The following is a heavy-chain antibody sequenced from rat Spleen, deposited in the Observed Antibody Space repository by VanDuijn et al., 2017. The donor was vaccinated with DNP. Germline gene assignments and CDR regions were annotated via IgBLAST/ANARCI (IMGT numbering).Heavy chain of an antibody. D-gene: IGHD4-3*01. V-gene: IGHV5-7*01. Sequence: EVQLVESGGGLVQPGRSLKLSCAASGFTFSDYNMAWVRQAPKKGLEWVTTIIYDGSSTYYRESVNGRFTISRDKTKTTLYLQMDRRRSEDTATYYCATQNAGYDYFDYWGQGVTVTVSS. J-gene: IGHJ2*01. CDR3: ATQNAGYDYFDY. CDR1: GFTFSDYN. CDR2: IIYDGSST.